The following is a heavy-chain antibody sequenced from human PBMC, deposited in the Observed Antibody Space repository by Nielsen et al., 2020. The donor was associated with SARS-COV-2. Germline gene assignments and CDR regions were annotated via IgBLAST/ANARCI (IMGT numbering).Heavy chain of an antibody. CDR3: AKDEKYYFDY. Sequence: GESLKISCAASGFTFSSYGMHWVRQAPGKGLEWVAVISYDGSNKYYADSVKGRFTISRDNSKNTLYLQMNSLRAEDTAVYYCAKDEKYYFDYWGQGTLVTVSS. CDR2: ISYDGSNK. CDR1: GFTFSSYG. V-gene: IGHV3-30*18. J-gene: IGHJ4*02.